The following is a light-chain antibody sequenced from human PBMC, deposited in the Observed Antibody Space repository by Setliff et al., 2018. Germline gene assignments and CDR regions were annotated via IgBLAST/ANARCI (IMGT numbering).Light chain of an antibody. Sequence: QSVLTQPPSASGTPGQRVTISCSGSSSNIGSNTVNWYQQLPGTAPKHLIYSNNQRPSGVPDRFSGSKSGTSASLAISGLQSEDEADYYCAAWDDSLNACYVFATGTKVTVL. CDR1: SSNIGSNT. V-gene: IGLV1-44*01. CDR2: SNN. J-gene: IGLJ1*01. CDR3: AAWDDSLNACYV.